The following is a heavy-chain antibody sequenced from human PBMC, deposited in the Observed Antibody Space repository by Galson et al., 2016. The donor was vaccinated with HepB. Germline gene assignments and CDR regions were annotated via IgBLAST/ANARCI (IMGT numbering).Heavy chain of an antibody. CDR3: AKSLLGVTLVSYYYGMDV. J-gene: IGHJ6*02. D-gene: IGHD2-21*02. V-gene: IGHV3-23*01. Sequence: SLRLSCAASGFTFSNYVMNWVRQAPGKGLERVSAISGSGTNTYYEDSVKGRFTISRDNSKNTLFLQMNSLRAEDTAVYYCAKSLLGVTLVSYYYGMDVWGLGTLVTVSS. CDR1: GFTFSNYV. CDR2: ISGSGTNT.